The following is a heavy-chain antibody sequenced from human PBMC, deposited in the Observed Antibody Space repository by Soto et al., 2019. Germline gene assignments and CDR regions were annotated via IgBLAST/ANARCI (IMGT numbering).Heavy chain of an antibody. V-gene: IGHV3-9*01. Sequence: GGSLRLSCAASGFTFDDYAMHWVRQAPVKGLEWVSGISWNSGSIGYVDSVKGRFTISRDNAKNSLYLQMNSLRAEDTALYYCAKDMESDIAVAGPHYWGQGTLVTVSS. CDR3: AKDMESDIAVAGPHY. J-gene: IGHJ4*02. CDR2: ISWNSGSI. CDR1: GFTFDDYA. D-gene: IGHD6-19*01.